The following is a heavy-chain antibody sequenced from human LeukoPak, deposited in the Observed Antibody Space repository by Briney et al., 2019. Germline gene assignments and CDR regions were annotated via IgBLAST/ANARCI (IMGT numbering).Heavy chain of an antibody. J-gene: IGHJ4*02. D-gene: IGHD1-1*01. CDR1: GGSIGAYY. CDR2: IYAGGNT. Sequence: SETLSLTCTVSGGSIGAYYWTWIRQSPGRGLEWIGYIYAGGNTRYNSSLESRVSISVDTSKNQFSPTLNTVTAADTAAYYCARGVSGLWIAFDYWGQGTLVTVS. V-gene: IGHV4-4*09. CDR3: ARGVSGLWIAFDY.